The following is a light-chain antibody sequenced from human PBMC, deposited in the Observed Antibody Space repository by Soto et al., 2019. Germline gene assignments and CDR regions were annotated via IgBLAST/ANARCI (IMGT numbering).Light chain of an antibody. Sequence: DIQMTKSPSSLSASVGDRVTITCRASQSISSSLNWYKQKPGKAPKLLIYAASSLQSGVPSRFSGSGAGTDFTLTSSRVQPEDFATYYGQQSYSTPGFTFGPGTEVDIK. CDR1: QSISSS. CDR2: AAS. J-gene: IGKJ3*01. V-gene: IGKV1-39*01. CDR3: QQSYSTPGFT.